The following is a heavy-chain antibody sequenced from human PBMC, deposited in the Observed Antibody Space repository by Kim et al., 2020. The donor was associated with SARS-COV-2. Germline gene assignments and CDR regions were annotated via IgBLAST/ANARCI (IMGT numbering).Heavy chain of an antibody. Sequence: GGSLRLSCAASGFTFSSYAMSWVRQAPGKGLEWVSAISGSGGSTYYADSVKGRFTISRDNSKNTLYLQMNSLRAEDTAVYYCAKYSPVAGTRLIYYGMDVWGQGTTVTVSS. CDR1: GFTFSSYA. CDR2: ISGSGGST. D-gene: IGHD6-19*01. J-gene: IGHJ6*02. V-gene: IGHV3-23*01. CDR3: AKYSPVAGTRLIYYGMDV.